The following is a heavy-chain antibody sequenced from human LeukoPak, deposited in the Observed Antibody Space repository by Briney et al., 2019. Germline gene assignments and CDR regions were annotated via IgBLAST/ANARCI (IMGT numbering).Heavy chain of an antibody. CDR1: GFTFSTYS. Sequence: GGFLRLSCAASGFTFSTYSMNWVREAPGEGLEWVSSISGSSTYIYYADSGKGRFTISRDNANNSLYLQMNSLRAEDTAVYCCARGPLWFGELLYPFDYWGRGTLVTVSS. CDR3: ARGPLWFGELLYPFDY. D-gene: IGHD3-10*01. V-gene: IGHV3-21*01. CDR2: ISGSSTYI. J-gene: IGHJ4*02.